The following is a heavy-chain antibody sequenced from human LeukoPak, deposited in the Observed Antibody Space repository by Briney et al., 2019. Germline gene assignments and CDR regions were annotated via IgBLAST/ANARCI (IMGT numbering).Heavy chain of an antibody. CDR2: SKYDGSTT. V-gene: IGHV3-74*01. J-gene: IGHJ5*02. CDR3: AKSDWFDP. CDR1: GFNLRNYW. Sequence: GGSLRLSCATSGFNLRNYWMSWLRQAPGKGLVWVARSKYDGSTTFYAESVKGRFTISRDNARNTLYLQMNSLRVDDTAVYYCAKSDWFDPWGRGTLVTVSS.